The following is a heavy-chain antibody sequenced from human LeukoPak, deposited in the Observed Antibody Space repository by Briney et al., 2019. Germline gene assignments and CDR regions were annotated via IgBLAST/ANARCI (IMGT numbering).Heavy chain of an antibody. CDR3: ARGRGSWYENYYYGMDV. CDR1: GGSFSGYY. CDR2: INHSGST. J-gene: IGHJ6*02. V-gene: IGHV4-34*01. Sequence: SETLSLTCAVYGGSFSGYYWSWIRQPPGKGLEWIGEINHSGSTNYNPSLKSRVTISVDTSKNQFSLKLSSVTAADTAVYYCARGRGSWYENYYYGMDVWGQGTTVTVSS. D-gene: IGHD2-15*01.